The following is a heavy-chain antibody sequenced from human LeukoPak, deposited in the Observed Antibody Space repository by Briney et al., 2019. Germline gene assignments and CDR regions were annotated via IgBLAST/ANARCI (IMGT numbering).Heavy chain of an antibody. CDR3: ARVRPYSNYDY. V-gene: IGHV4-30-4*01. CDR1: GGSISSGDYY. J-gene: IGHJ4*02. D-gene: IGHD4-4*01. CDR2: IYYSGST. Sequence: PSETLPLTCTVSGGSISSGDYYWSWIRQPPGKGLEWIGYIYYSGSTYYNPSLKSRVTISVDTSKNQFSLKLSSVTAADTAVYYCARVRPYSNYDYWGQGTLVTVSS.